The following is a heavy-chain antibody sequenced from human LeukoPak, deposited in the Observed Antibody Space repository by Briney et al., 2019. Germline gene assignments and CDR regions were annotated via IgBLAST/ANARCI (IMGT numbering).Heavy chain of an antibody. J-gene: IGHJ5*02. CDR3: ARDPRWLTPDCTSTSCYENYFDP. CDR2: IYHTGSA. Sequence: SDTLSLTCVVSGYSISSGYQWAWIRQSPGKGLEWIGSIYHTGSAHYNSSLQSRVTISVDTSNNQFSLRLNSVTAADTAIYYCARDPRWLTPDCTSTSCYENYFDPWGQGTLVTVSS. CDR1: GYSISSGYQ. D-gene: IGHD2-2*01. V-gene: IGHV4-38-2*02.